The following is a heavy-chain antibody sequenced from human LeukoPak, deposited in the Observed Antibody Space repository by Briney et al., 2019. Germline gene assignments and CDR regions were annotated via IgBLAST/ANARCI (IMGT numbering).Heavy chain of an antibody. Sequence: GGSLRLSCAASGFTFSSYGMHWVRQAPGKGLEWVAFIRYDGSNKYYADSVKGRFTISRDNSKNTLYLQMNSLRAEDTAVYYCAKDRYSYGYNWFDPWGQGTLVTVSS. CDR1: GFTFSSYG. CDR3: AKDRYSYGYNWFDP. V-gene: IGHV3-30*02. D-gene: IGHD5-18*01. J-gene: IGHJ5*02. CDR2: IRYDGSNK.